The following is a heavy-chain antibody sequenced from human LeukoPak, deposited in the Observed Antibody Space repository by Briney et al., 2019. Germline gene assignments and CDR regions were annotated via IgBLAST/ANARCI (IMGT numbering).Heavy chain of an antibody. V-gene: IGHV3-7*01. CDR1: GFTFSSSF. CDR3: AREWNIQYSMGVDY. CDR2: IAQDGGEK. Sequence: GGSLRLSCAASGFTFSSSFMSWVRQTPGKGLEWVANIAQDGGEKNYVVSVEGRFTISRDNAKNSLYLEMNLLRAEDTAVYYCAREWNIQYSMGVDYWGQGTLVSVSS. D-gene: IGHD3-3*01. J-gene: IGHJ4*02.